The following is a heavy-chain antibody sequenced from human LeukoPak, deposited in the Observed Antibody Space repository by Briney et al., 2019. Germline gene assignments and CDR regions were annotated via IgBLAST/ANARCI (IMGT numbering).Heavy chain of an antibody. D-gene: IGHD3-9*01. CDR1: GFAFSTCA. V-gene: IGHV3-23*01. J-gene: IGHJ4*02. CDR3: TKEVSNDILTPFDS. CDR2: ISGSGATT. Sequence: GGSLRLSCEASGFAFSTCAMSWVRQAPGKGLEWVSSISGSGATTYYEDSVKGRFTISRDNSRQTLYLQMNSLRAEDTAVYYCTKEVSNDILTPFDSWGQGSLVTVSS.